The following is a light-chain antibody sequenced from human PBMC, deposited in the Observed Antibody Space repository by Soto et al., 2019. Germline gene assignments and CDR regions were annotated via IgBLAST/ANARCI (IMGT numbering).Light chain of an antibody. V-gene: IGLV2-8*01. J-gene: IGLJ1*01. CDR2: EVS. CDR3: RSFKGTNSFV. CDR1: YSDIGAYNY. Sequence: QSALTQPPSASGSPGQSVTISCTGTYSDIGAYNYVSWYQQRPGEAPKLIIYEVSKRPSGVPDRIFAYKSGNTASLTVSGLQADDEADYYCRSFKGTNSFVFGTGTKLTVL.